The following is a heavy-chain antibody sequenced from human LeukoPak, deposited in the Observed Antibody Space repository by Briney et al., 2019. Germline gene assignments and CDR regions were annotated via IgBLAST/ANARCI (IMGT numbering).Heavy chain of an antibody. J-gene: IGHJ6*02. V-gene: IGHV3-23*01. CDR1: GFTFSSYA. Sequence: GGSLRLSCAASGFTFSSYAMSCVRQAPGKGLEWVSAISGSGGSTYYADSVKGRFTISRDNSKNTLYLQMNSLRAEDTAVYYCAGTWPRDYYGMDVWGQGTTVTVSS. CDR3: AGTWPRDYYGMDV. D-gene: IGHD1-1*01. CDR2: ISGSGGST.